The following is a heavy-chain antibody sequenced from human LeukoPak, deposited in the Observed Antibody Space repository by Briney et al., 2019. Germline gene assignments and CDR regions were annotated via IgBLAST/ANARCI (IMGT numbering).Heavy chain of an antibody. J-gene: IGHJ6*03. CDR1: GGTFSSHA. D-gene: IGHD2-15*01. V-gene: IGHV1-69*13. CDR3: ARDLGTRYCSGGSCYYYYMDV. CDR2: IIPIFGTA. Sequence: SVKVSCKASGGTFSSHAISWVRQAPGQGLEWMGGIIPIFGTANYAQKLQGRVTITADESTSTAYMELSSLRSEDTAVYYCARDLGTRYCSGGSCYYYYMDVWGKGTTVTVSS.